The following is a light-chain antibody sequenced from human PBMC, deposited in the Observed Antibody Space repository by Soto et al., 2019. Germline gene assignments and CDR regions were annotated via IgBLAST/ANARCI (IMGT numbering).Light chain of an antibody. CDR3: QQYNNWPPIT. V-gene: IGKV3D-15*03. Sequence: EVLLTQSPATLPVSPGDRVTLSCRASQSVSGDLAWYQQQPGQAPRLLIYGASSRATWTPARFSGSGSGTECTLTISILQSEDFAVYYCQQYNNWPPITFGQGTRLEIK. J-gene: IGKJ5*01. CDR1: QSVSGD. CDR2: GAS.